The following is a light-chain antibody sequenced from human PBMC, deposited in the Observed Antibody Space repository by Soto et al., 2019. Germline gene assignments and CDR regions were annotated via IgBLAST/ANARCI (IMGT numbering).Light chain of an antibody. Sequence: QPVLTQPPSASGSPGQSVTISCTGTSTDVGAYNFVSWYQQHPGKAPKLMIYAVSKRPSGVPDRFSGSKSGNTASLTVSGLQADDEADYYCSSYVGNNNLVFGGGTKVTVL. CDR1: STDVGAYNF. CDR2: AVS. V-gene: IGLV2-8*01. CDR3: SSYVGNNNLV. J-gene: IGLJ2*01.